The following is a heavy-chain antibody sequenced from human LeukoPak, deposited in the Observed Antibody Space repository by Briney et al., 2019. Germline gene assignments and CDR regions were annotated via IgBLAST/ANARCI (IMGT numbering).Heavy chain of an antibody. Sequence: SETLSLTCAVSGHSISSGYYWGWIRQPPGKGLEWIGSIYHSGSTYYNPSLKSRVTISVDTSKNQFSLKLSSVTAADTAVYYCARRRYYDSTGYLDWGQGTLITVSS. D-gene: IGHD3-22*01. CDR1: GHSISSGYY. CDR2: IYHSGST. CDR3: ARRRYYDSTGYLD. J-gene: IGHJ1*01. V-gene: IGHV4-38-2*01.